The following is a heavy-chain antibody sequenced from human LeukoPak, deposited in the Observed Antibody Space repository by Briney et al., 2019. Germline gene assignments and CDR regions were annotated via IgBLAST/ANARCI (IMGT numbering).Heavy chain of an antibody. J-gene: IGHJ6*02. Sequence: GGSLRLSCAASGFTFSSYAMSWVRQAPGKGLEWVSAISGSGGSTYYADSVKGRFTISRDNSKSTLYLQMNSLRAEDTAVYYCAKGEVGYYDILTGYYRREYYYYGMDVWGQGTTVTVSS. CDR2: ISGSGGST. CDR3: AKGEVGYYDILTGYYRREYYYYGMDV. D-gene: IGHD3-9*01. CDR1: GFTFSSYA. V-gene: IGHV3-23*01.